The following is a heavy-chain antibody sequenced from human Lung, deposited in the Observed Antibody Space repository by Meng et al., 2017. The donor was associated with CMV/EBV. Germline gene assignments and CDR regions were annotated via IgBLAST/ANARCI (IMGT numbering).Heavy chain of an antibody. CDR3: ARASYGSGSPLGESWFDP. Sequence: VPLQWPGPVLFTPHPPRALTCIVSGGSRSSGGYYWRWTRQHPGKGLEWIGYIHSSGSTYYNPSLRSRLTISVDTSKNQFSLKLSSVTAADTAVYYCARASYGSGSPLGESWFDPWGQGTLVTVSS. D-gene: IGHD3-10*01. CDR1: GGSRSSGGYY. V-gene: IGHV4-31*03. CDR2: IHSSGST. J-gene: IGHJ5*02.